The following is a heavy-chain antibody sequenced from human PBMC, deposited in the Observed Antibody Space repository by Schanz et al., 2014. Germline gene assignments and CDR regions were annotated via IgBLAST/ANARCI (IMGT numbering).Heavy chain of an antibody. CDR1: GGSVSSGGDY. CDR3: ARDRGHGDLPGDI. CDR2: ISYSGST. J-gene: IGHJ3*02. D-gene: IGHD4-17*01. Sequence: QVQLQESGPGLVKPSQTLSLTCTVSGGSVSSGGDYWSRIRQHPGKGLEWIGFISYSGSTYYNPSLKRRVTISVDSTKNQFSLNLSSATAADTAVYCCARDRGHGDLPGDIWGQGTMVTVSS. V-gene: IGHV4-31*03.